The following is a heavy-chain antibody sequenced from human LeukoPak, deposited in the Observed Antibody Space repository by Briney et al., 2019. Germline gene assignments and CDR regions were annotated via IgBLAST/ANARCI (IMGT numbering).Heavy chain of an antibody. J-gene: IGHJ6*03. CDR2: INPSGGST. CDR3: ARASSICGSSTSCPRRYYYYYMDV. D-gene: IGHD2-2*01. CDR1: GYTFTSYY. V-gene: IGHV1-46*01. Sequence: GASVKVSCKASGYTFTSYYMHWVRQAPGQGLEWMGIINPSGGSTSYAQKFQGRVTMTRDTSTSTVYMELSSLRSEDTAVYYCARASSICGSSTSCPRRYYYYYMDVWGKGTTVTVSS.